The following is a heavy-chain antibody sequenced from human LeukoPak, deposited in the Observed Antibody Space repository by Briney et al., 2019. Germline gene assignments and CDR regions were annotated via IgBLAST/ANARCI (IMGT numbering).Heavy chain of an antibody. D-gene: IGHD3-22*01. CDR3: ACLTTADAFDI. J-gene: IGHJ3*02. CDR1: GYSISSGYY. V-gene: IGHV4-38-2*02. Sequence: SETLSLTCTVSGYSISSGYYWGWIRQPPGKGLEWIGSIYHSGSTYYNPSLKSRVTISVDTSKNQFSLKLSSVTAADTAVYYCACLTTADAFDIWGQGTMVTVSS. CDR2: IYHSGST.